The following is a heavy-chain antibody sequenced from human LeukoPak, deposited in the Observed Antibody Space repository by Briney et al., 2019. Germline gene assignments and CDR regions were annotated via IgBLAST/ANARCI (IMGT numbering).Heavy chain of an antibody. CDR1: GFTFSSYW. D-gene: IGHD3-22*01. CDR3: ARDYHYYDSSGYYFSYYYYMDV. J-gene: IGHJ6*03. CDR2: INSDGSST. Sequence: GGSLRLSCAASGFTFSSYWMHWVRQAPGKGLVWVSRINSDGSSTSYADSVKGRFTISRDNAKNTLYLQMNSLRAEDTAVYYCARDYHYYDSSGYYFSYYYYMDVWGKGTTVTISS. V-gene: IGHV3-74*01.